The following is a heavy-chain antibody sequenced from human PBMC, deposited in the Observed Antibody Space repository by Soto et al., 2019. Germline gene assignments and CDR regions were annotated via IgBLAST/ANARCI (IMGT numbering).Heavy chain of an antibody. Sequence: LQESGPGLVKPSETLSLTCTVSGGSISNYYWIWIRQTPGKGLDWIGHIYSSGSATYNPSLKSRVAMSVDTSKNQFSLRLSSVTAADTAVYYCARVVVRGIIFGGFDIWGQGTMVTVSS. J-gene: IGHJ3*02. CDR2: IYSSGSA. CDR3: ARVVVRGIIFGGFDI. CDR1: GGSISNYY. V-gene: IGHV4-59*08. D-gene: IGHD2-15*01.